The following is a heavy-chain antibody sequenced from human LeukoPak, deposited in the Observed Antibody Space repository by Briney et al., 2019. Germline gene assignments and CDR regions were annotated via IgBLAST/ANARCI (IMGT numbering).Heavy chain of an antibody. CDR2: ISYDGRNK. J-gene: IGHJ4*02. D-gene: IGHD3-3*01. CDR1: GFTSSSYG. Sequence: GGSLRLSCAASGFTSSSYGMHWVRQAPGKGLEWVAVISYDGRNKNYADSVKGRFTISRDNSMNTLYLQMNGLRPEDTAVYYCAKVARDFWSGHAFDYWGQGTLVTVSS. V-gene: IGHV3-30*04. CDR3: AKVARDFWSGHAFDY.